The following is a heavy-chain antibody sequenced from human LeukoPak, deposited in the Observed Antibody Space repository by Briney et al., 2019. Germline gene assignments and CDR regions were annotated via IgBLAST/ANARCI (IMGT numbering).Heavy chain of an antibody. V-gene: IGHV1-18*01. CDR1: GYTFTSYG. CDR3: ARDYGGNWDYYYYMDV. D-gene: IGHD1-26*01. J-gene: IGHJ6*03. CDR2: ISAYNGNT. Sequence: GASVKVSCKASGYTFTSYGISWVRQAPGQGLEWMGWISAYNGNTNYAQKLQGRVTMTTDTSTSTAYMELRSLRSDDTAVYYCARDYGGNWDYYYYMDVWGKGTTVTVSS.